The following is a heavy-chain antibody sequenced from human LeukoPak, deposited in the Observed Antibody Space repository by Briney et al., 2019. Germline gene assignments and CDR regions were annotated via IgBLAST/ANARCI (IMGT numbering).Heavy chain of an antibody. J-gene: IGHJ4*02. D-gene: IGHD5-18*01. Sequence: GGSLRLSCAVSLLALSASAVTSGPQTPGTGLEWVSSITGNGATTYYSDSVKGRFTISRDNSRNTLSLLMSSLRVEDTAVYYCSKGRSGRSTPMVSSYYFENWGQGTLVTVSS. CDR3: SKGRSGRSTPMVSSYYFEN. CDR2: ITGNGATT. V-gene: IGHV3-23*01. CDR1: LLALSASA.